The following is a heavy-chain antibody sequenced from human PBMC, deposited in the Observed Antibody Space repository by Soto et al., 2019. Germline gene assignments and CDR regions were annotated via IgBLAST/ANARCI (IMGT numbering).Heavy chain of an antibody. CDR1: GYTFSSYY. D-gene: IGHD3-22*01. CDR2: INPSGGGT. CDR3: ARDVRLPRYYYDSSAAGSAFDI. J-gene: IGHJ3*02. Sequence: GASVKVSCKASGYTFSSYYIHWVRQAPGQGLEWMGIINPSGGGTSYAQKFQGRVTMTRDTSTSTVYMEMSSLRSEDTAVYYCARDVRLPRYYYDSSAAGSAFDIWGQGAMVTVSS. V-gene: IGHV1-46*01.